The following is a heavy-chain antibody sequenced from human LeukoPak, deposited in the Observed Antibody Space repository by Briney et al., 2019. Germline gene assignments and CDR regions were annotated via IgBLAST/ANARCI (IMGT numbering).Heavy chain of an antibody. CDR3: ASAYCGGDCYPNYGMDV. CDR2: MNPNSGNI. D-gene: IGHD2-21*02. J-gene: IGHJ6*02. Sequence: ASVKVSCKASGYTFTSYDINWVRQATGQGLEWMGWMNPNSGNIGYAQKFQGRVTMTRNTSISTAYMELSSLRSEDTAVYYCASAYCGGDCYPNYGMDVWGQGTTVTVSS. CDR1: GYTFTSYD. V-gene: IGHV1-8*01.